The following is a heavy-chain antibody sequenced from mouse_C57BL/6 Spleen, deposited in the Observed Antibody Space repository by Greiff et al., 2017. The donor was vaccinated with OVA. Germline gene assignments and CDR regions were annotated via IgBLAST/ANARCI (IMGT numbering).Heavy chain of an antibody. V-gene: IGHV1-9*01. CDR3: ASRPGSYYYAMDY. J-gene: IGHJ4*01. Sequence: QVQLKQSGAELMKPGASVKLSCKATGYTFTGYWMEWVKQRPGHGLEWIGEILPGSGSTNYNEKFKGKATFTADTSSNTAYMQLSSLTTENSTIYYCASRPGSYYYAMDYWGQGTSVTVSS. CDR1: GYTFTGYW. D-gene: IGHD4-1*01. CDR2: ILPGSGST.